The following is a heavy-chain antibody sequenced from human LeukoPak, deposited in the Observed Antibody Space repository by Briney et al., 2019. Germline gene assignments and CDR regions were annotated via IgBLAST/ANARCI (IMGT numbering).Heavy chain of an antibody. CDR1: GFTFSSYG. CDR2: IWFDGSNK. D-gene: IGHD5-18*01. CDR3: ARDRGYSYGHYFDY. V-gene: IGHV3-33*01. J-gene: IGHJ4*02. Sequence: GGSLRLSCAASGFTFSSYGMHWVRQAPGKGLEWVALIWFDGSNKYYADSVKGRFTISRDNSKNTLYLQMDSLRDEDTAVYYCARDRGYSYGHYFDYWGQGTLVTVSS.